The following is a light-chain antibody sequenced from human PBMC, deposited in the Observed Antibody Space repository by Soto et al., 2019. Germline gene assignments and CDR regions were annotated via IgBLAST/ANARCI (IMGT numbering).Light chain of an antibody. J-gene: IGKJ4*01. Sequence: PRERATLSCRASQSVSSYLAWYQQKPGQAPRLLIYDASNRATGIPARFSGSGSGTDFTLTISSLEPEDFAVYYCQQRSNWPPTFGGGTKVEIK. CDR3: QQRSNWPPT. CDR1: QSVSSY. V-gene: IGKV3-11*01. CDR2: DAS.